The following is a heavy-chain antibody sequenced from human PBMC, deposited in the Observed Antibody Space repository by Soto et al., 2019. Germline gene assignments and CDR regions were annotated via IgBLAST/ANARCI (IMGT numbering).Heavy chain of an antibody. CDR3: TRENLCSTTSCYPPFFHY. V-gene: IGHV3-74*01. D-gene: IGHD2-2*01. Sequence: PGGSLRLSCAASGFTFSSYWMHWVRQAPGKGLVWVSRINSDGSITNYADSVRGRFTISRDNAKNTLYLQMNSLRAEDTAVYYCTRENLCSTTSCYPPFFHYWGQGTLVTVSS. CDR2: INSDGSIT. J-gene: IGHJ4*02. CDR1: GFTFSSYW.